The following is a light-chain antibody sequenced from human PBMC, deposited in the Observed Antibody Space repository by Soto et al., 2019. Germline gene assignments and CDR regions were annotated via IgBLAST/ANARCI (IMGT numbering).Light chain of an antibody. V-gene: IGLV2-8*01. CDR1: SSDVGFYNF. Sequence: QSVLTQPPSASGSPGQSLTISCTGTSSDVGFYNFVSWYQQRPGKAPKLVIYEGTKRPSGVPDRFSGSKSGSTASLTVSGLQADDEAGYYCAAYAGTNLFVFGSGTKVTV. CDR2: EGT. J-gene: IGLJ1*01. CDR3: AAYAGTNLFV.